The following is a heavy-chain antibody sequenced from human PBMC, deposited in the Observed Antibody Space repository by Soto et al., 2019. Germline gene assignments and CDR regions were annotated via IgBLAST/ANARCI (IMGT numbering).Heavy chain of an antibody. J-gene: IGHJ4*02. V-gene: IGHV3-7*01. CDR2: IKEDGSEK. CDR3: SRDVVVGAKALNY. D-gene: IGHD2-15*01. Sequence: GGSLRLSCAASGFTFSNYWMTWVRQAPGKGLEWVANIKEDGSEKHYVDSVKGRFTVSRDNAKNSLYLQMHSLRAEDTAVYFCSRDVVVGAKALNYWGQGALVTVSS. CDR1: GFTFSNYW.